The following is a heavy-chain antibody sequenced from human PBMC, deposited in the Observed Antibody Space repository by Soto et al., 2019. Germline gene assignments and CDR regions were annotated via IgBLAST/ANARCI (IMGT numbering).Heavy chain of an antibody. J-gene: IGHJ1*01. D-gene: IGHD3-10*01. CDR1: GYTFTSYD. CDR2: MNPNNGNT. CDR3: ARSPRNYYALGSYSYFRH. V-gene: IGHV1-8*01. Sequence: SVKVSFKASGYTFTSYDISWVRQATGQGLEWMGWMNPNNGNTDYAPKFQGRVTMTMNTSIGTAYMELSSLRSEDTAVYYCARSPRNYYALGSYSYFRHWGQGTLVTVSS.